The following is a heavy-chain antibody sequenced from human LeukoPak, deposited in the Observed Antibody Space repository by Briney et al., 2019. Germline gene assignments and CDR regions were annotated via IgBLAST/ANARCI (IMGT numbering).Heavy chain of an antibody. J-gene: IGHJ3*02. CDR3: ASTRRGSDSSGFDI. CDR2: IYYSGST. Sequence: PSETLSLTCTVSGGSISSGDYYWSWIRQPPGKGLEWIGYIYYSGSTYYNPSLKSRVTISVDTSKNQFSLKLSSVTAADTAVYYCASTRRGSDSSGFDIWGQGTMVTVSS. V-gene: IGHV4-30-4*01. D-gene: IGHD3-22*01. CDR1: GGSISSGDYY.